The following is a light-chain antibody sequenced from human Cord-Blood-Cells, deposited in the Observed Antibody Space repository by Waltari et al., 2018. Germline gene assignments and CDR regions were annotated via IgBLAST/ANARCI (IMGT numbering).Light chain of an antibody. CDR1: QGISSY. Sequence: AIQLTQSPSSLAASVGDRVTITCRASQGISSYLAWYQQKPGKAPKLLIYDASSLESGVPSRFSGSGSGTEFTLTIISLQPDDFATYYCQQYNSYSFTFGPGTKVDIK. V-gene: IGKV1-13*02. J-gene: IGKJ3*01. CDR2: DAS. CDR3: QQYNSYSFT.